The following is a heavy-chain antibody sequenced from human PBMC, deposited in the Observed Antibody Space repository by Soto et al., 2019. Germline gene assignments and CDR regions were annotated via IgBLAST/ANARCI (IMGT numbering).Heavy chain of an antibody. CDR2: ISYDGTNK. Sequence: QVQLVESGGGEDQPGRSLTISCVASGFTFSTYGMHWVRQTPGKGLEWVAVISYDGTNKFYSDSVKGRFTISRDNFKNTLTLQMNSLRADDTAVYSCAKDLQSYGDYDYYCYGMDVWGLGTRVTVSS. D-gene: IGHD4-17*01. CDR1: GFTFSTYG. CDR3: AKDLQSYGDYDYYCYGMDV. V-gene: IGHV3-30*18. J-gene: IGHJ6*02.